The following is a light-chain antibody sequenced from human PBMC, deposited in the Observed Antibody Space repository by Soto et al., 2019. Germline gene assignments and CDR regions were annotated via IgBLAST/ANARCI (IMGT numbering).Light chain of an antibody. Sequence: DLQMTQSPSTLSASVGDRVTITCRASQSVSRWLAWYQQKPGKAPKLLIYKASTLESGVPSRFSGSGSGTEFTLAISRLQPDDSATYYCQQYNDNWTFGQGTKVEIK. CDR2: KAS. CDR1: QSVSRW. V-gene: IGKV1-5*03. J-gene: IGKJ1*01. CDR3: QQYNDNWT.